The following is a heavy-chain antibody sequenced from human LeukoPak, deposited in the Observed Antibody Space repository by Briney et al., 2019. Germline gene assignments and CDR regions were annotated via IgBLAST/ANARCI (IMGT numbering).Heavy chain of an antibody. CDR3: AKVRVYSSSWFPLFDY. D-gene: IGHD6-13*01. V-gene: IGHV3-23*01. CDR1: GFTFSSYA. Sequence: PGGSLRLSCAASGFTFSSYAMSWVRQAPGKGLEWVSAISGSGGSTYYADSVKGRFTISRDNSKNTLYLQMNSLRAEDTAVYYCAKVRVYSSSWFPLFDYRGQGTLVTVSS. J-gene: IGHJ4*02. CDR2: ISGSGGST.